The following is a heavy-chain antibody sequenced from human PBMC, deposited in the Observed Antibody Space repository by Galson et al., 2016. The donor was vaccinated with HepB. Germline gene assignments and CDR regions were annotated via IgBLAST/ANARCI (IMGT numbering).Heavy chain of an antibody. Sequence: WIRQPPGKGLEWIGYIYYSGSTNYNPSLKSRVTISVDTSKSQVSLKLTSVTAADTAVYYCASQYGVRYFDYWGQGTLVTVSS. CDR2: IYYSGST. CDR3: ASQYGVRYFDY. V-gene: IGHV4-61*07. D-gene: IGHD2-8*01. J-gene: IGHJ4*02.